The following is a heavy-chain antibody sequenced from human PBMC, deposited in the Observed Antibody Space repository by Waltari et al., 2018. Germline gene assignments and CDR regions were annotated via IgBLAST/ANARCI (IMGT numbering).Heavy chain of an antibody. CDR1: GGPVSSLY. J-gene: IGHJ4*02. CDR3: AREGGNSVYADFRYFDY. Sequence: QVQLQESGPGLVRPSDTLSLPCTVYGGPVSSLYGGWFRQPPGKGLEWIGHIYDSGTTNLNPSLKNRVSISADTLKNQFSLTLYSVTAADTAVYYCAREGGNSVYADFRYFDYWGQGILVTASS. CDR2: IYDSGTT. D-gene: IGHD5-12*01. V-gene: IGHV4-59*02.